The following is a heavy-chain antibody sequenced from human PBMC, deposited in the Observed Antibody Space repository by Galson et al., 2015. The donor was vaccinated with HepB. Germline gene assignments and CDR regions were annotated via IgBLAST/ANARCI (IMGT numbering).Heavy chain of an antibody. D-gene: IGHD4-17*01. V-gene: IGHV3-66*01. Sequence: SLRLSCAASGFSVSGNHMAWVRQAPGRGLEWVSAIYSGGSTYYADSVKGRFTISRDNSKNTLYLQMNSLRAEDTAVYYCARVGRIYGDYGDYWGQGTLVTVSS. J-gene: IGHJ4*02. CDR3: ARVGRIYGDYGDY. CDR1: GFSVSGNH. CDR2: IYSGGST.